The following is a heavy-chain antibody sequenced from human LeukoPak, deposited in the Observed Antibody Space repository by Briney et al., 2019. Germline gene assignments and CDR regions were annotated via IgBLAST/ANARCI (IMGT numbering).Heavy chain of an antibody. CDR3: ARGGTERVAVAGTPDAFDI. CDR1: GGSISSYY. V-gene: IGHV4-59*01. D-gene: IGHD6-19*01. CDR2: IYYSGST. J-gene: IGHJ3*02. Sequence: SETLSLTCTVSGGSISSYYWSWIRQPPGKGLEWIGYIYYSGSTNYNPSLKSRVTISVDTSKNQFSLKLSSVTAADTAVYYCARGGTERVAVAGTPDAFDIWGQGTMVTVSS.